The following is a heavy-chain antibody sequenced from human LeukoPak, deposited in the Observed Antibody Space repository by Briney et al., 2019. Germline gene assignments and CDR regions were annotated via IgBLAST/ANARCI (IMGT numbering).Heavy chain of an antibody. D-gene: IGHD2-15*01. CDR1: GFTSDDYA. CDR3: AKAGSVSIAATPKYFDY. Sequence: GRSLRLSCAASGFTSDDYAMHWVRQAPGKGLDWVSGISWNSGSIGYADSVKGRFTISRDNAKNSLYLQMNSLRAEDTALYYCAKAGSVSIAATPKYFDYWGQGTLVTVSS. J-gene: IGHJ4*02. V-gene: IGHV3-9*02. CDR2: ISWNSGSI.